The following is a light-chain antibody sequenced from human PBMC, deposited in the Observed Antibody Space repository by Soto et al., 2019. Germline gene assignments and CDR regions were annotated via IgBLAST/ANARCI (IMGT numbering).Light chain of an antibody. CDR1: NSNVGGGYD. CDR3: QSYDISLHNYV. Sequence: QSVLTQPPSVSGAPGQTVTISCTGSNSNVGGGYDVHWYQHLPGTAPKLLIYGDNNRPSGVPDRFSGSKSGTSASLAITRLQAEDEADYYCQSYDISLHNYVFGTGTKVTVL. CDR2: GDN. V-gene: IGLV1-40*01. J-gene: IGLJ1*01.